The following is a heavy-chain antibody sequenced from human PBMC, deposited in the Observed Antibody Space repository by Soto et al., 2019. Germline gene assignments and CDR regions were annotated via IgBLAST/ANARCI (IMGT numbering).Heavy chain of an antibody. V-gene: IGHV1-18*01. D-gene: IGHD2-15*01. CDR1: GYTFTSYG. Sequence: GASVKVSCKASGYTFTSYGISWVRQAPGQGLEWMGWISAYNGNTNYAQKLQGRVTMTTDTSTSTAYMELRSLRSDDTAVYYCAKTLEIALGMPLVYYGMDVWGQGTTVTVSS. CDR3: AKTLEIALGMPLVYYGMDV. J-gene: IGHJ6*02. CDR2: ISAYNGNT.